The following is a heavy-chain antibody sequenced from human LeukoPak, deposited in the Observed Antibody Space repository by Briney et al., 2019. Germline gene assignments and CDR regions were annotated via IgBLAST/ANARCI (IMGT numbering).Heavy chain of an antibody. CDR2: IYTSGGT. CDR1: GSSISNYY. CDR3: ARAAEYSSGWYLFDY. V-gene: IGHV4-4*07. J-gene: IGHJ4*02. D-gene: IGHD6-19*01. Sequence: PSETLSLTCSVSGSSISNYYWTWIRQPAGKGLEWIGRIYTSGGTNYNPSLKTRVTMLVDTSKNQVSLKLSSVTAADTAMYYCARAAEYSSGWYLFDYWGQGILVTVSA.